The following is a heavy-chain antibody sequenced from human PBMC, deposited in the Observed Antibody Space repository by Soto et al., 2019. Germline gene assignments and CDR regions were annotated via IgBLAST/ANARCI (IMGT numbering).Heavy chain of an antibody. CDR2: INHSGST. CDR3: ARGYGRNFSD. J-gene: IGHJ4*02. CDR1: GGSFSGYY. D-gene: IGHD1-7*01. Sequence: SETLSLTCAVSGGSFSGYYWNWIRQPPGKGLEWIGEINHSGSTNYNPSLKSRVTISVDTSKNQFALKLSSVTAADTAVYCCARGYGRNFSDWGQGTLVPVSS. V-gene: IGHV4-34*01.